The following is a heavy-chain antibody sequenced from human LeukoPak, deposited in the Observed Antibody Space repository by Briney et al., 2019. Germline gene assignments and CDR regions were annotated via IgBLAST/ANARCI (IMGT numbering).Heavy chain of an antibody. CDR3: VGGTYYFDY. Sequence: PGGSLRLSCAASGFTFSRYWMHRVRQAPGKGLVWVSRIKSDGSSTNYADSVKGRFTISRDNAKNTLYLQMNSLRAEDTAVYYCVGGTYYFDYWGQGTLVTVSS. CDR1: GFTFSRYW. V-gene: IGHV3-74*01. CDR2: IKSDGSST. D-gene: IGHD1-26*01. J-gene: IGHJ4*02.